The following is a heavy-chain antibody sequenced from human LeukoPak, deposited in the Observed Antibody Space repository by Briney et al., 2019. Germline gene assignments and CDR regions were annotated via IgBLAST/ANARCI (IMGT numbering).Heavy chain of an antibody. CDR3: ARDYDFWSGQAGY. Sequence: ASVKVSCKASGYTFTSYDINWVRQATGQGLEWMGWMNPNSGNTGYAQKFQGRVTIIRNTSISTAYMELSSLRSEDTAVYYCARDYDFWSGQAGYWGQGTLVTVSS. CDR1: GYTFTSYD. J-gene: IGHJ4*02. D-gene: IGHD3-3*01. CDR2: MNPNSGNT. V-gene: IGHV1-8*03.